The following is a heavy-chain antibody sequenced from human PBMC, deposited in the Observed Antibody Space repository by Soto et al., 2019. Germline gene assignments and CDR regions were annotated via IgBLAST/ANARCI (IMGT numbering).Heavy chain of an antibody. D-gene: IGHD6-13*01. V-gene: IGHV3-30*03. CDR3: AREKYSSSWYLEY. CDR1: GFTFSSYG. Sequence: PVGSLRLSCAASGFTFSSYGMHCVRQPPGKWLEWVAVISYDGSNKYYADSVKGRFTISRDNSKNTLYLQMNSLRAEDTAVYYCAREKYSSSWYLEYWGQGTLVTVSS. CDR2: ISYDGSNK. J-gene: IGHJ4*02.